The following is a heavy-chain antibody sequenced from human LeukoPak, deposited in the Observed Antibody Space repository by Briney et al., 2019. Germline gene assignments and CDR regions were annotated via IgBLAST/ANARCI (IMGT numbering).Heavy chain of an antibody. J-gene: IGHJ4*02. D-gene: IGHD3-10*01. CDR1: GFTFSNAW. CDR2: IKSKTDGGTT. CDR3: TTSHRGMVRGVAGFDY. Sequence: GGSLRLYCAASGFTFSNAWMSWGRQAPGKGLEWVGRIKSKTDGGTTDYAAPVKGRFTISRDDSKNTLYLQMNSLKTEDTAVYYCTTSHRGMVRGVAGFDYWGQGTLVTVSS. V-gene: IGHV3-15*01.